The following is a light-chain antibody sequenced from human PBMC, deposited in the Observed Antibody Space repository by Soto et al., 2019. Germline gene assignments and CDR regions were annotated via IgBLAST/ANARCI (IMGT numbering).Light chain of an antibody. V-gene: IGKV1-27*01. CDR2: SAS. J-gene: IGKJ5*01. Sequence: DIQMTQSPSSLSASVGDRVTITCRASQDISVYLAWYQQKPGKVPKLLIYSASTLQSGVPSRFSGSGSGTDCTLTIGSLQPEDVATYFCQKFNTAPLTFGQGTRLEIK. CDR3: QKFNTAPLT. CDR1: QDISVY.